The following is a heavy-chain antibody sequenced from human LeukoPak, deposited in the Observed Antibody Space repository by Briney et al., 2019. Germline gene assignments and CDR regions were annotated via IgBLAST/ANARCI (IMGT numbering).Heavy chain of an antibody. V-gene: IGHV4-39*07. CDR2: IYYSGNT. Sequence: SETLSLTCSVSGDFISTRSYYWGWIRQPPGKGLEWIGSIYYSGNTFYSPSLQSRVTLSVDTSKNQFSLKLTSVTAADTAVYYCVRDRLVVAITGGWFDPWGQGTLVTVSS. D-gene: IGHD1-14*01. CDR1: GDFISTRSYY. J-gene: IGHJ5*02. CDR3: VRDRLVVAITGGWFDP.